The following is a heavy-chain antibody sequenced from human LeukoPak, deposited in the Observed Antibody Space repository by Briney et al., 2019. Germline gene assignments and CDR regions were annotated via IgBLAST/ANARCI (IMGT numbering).Heavy chain of an antibody. CDR3: ARGKKGYYDSSGYYWRRGLTFDP. Sequence: SETLSLTCAVYGGSFSDYSWSWIRQPPEKGLEWIGEINHSGTTNYNPSLESRVTISIDTSKNQFSLKLRSVTAAGTAVYYCARGKKGYYDSSGYYWRRGLTFDPWGQGILVSVSS. J-gene: IGHJ5*02. CDR2: INHSGTT. V-gene: IGHV4-34*01. D-gene: IGHD3-22*01. CDR1: GGSFSDYS.